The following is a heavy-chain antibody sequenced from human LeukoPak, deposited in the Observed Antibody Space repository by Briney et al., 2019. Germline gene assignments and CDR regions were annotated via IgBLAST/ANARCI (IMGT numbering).Heavy chain of an antibody. V-gene: IGHV4-39*01. CDR3: ARSTGDYYDSSGQHYYYYGMDV. J-gene: IGHJ6*02. D-gene: IGHD3-22*01. CDR2: IYYGGST. Sequence: SETLSLTCIVSGGSISSSDYYWGWIRQPPGKGLEWIGSIYYGGSTYYNPSLKSRVTISVDTSMNQFSLKLSSVTAADTAVYYCARSTGDYYDSSGQHYYYYGMDVWGQGTTVTVSS. CDR1: GGSISSSDYY.